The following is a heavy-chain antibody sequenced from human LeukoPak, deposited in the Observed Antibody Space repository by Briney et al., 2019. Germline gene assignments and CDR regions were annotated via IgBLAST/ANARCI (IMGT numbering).Heavy chain of an antibody. CDR1: GFTVSAYA. V-gene: IGHV3-23*01. Sequence: GVSLRLSCAASGFTVSAYAMAWVRQAPGKGLEWVSTVPGSGSSTSYADSVQGRFTISRDNSKNTLYLQMNSLRAEDTAVYYCAKDLKAVLFAYFDYWGQEALVTVSS. J-gene: IGHJ4*02. CDR3: AKDLKAVLFAYFDY. CDR2: VPGSGSST. D-gene: IGHD3-16*01.